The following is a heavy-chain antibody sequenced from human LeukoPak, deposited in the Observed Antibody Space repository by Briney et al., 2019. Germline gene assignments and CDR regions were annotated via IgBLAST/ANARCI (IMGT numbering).Heavy chain of an antibody. D-gene: IGHD3-3*01. CDR2: IYYSGTPT. CDR3: ARDRRRDFWSGLNYYYYYMDV. J-gene: IGHJ6*03. CDR1: GDSISSSY. V-gene: IGHV4-59*01. Sequence: SETLSLTCTVSGDSISSSYWAWIRQPPGEGLEWIGYIYYSGTPTSYNPSLKSRVTISIDTSRNQFSLKLSSVTAADTAVYYCARDRRRDFWSGLNYYYYYMDVWGKGTTVTVSS.